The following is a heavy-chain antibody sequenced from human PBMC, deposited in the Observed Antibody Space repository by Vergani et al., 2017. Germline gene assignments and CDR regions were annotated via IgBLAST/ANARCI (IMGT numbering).Heavy chain of an antibody. J-gene: IGHJ5*02. V-gene: IGHV1-18*04. Sequence: QVQLVQSGAEVKKPGASVKVSCKASGYTFTGYYMHWVRQAPGQGLEWMGWISAYNGNTNYAQKLQGRVTMTTDTSTSTAYMELRSLRSDDTAVYYCARLSYDFWSGYSDTNWFDPWGQGTLVTVSS. CDR1: GYTFTGYY. CDR3: ARLSYDFWSGYSDTNWFDP. CDR2: ISAYNGNT. D-gene: IGHD3-3*01.